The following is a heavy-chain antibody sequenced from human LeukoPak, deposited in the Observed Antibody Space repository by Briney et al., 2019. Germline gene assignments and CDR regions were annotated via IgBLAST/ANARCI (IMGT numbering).Heavy chain of an antibody. D-gene: IGHD3-10*01. CDR3: AARDGARIDY. CDR1: GGSISSYY. CDR2: IYYSGST. Sequence: SETLSLTCTVSGGSISSYYWSWIRQPPGKGLEWIGYIYYSGSTNYNPSLKSRVTISVDTSKNQFSLKLSSVTAADTAVYYCAARDGARIDYWGQGTLVTVSA. V-gene: IGHV4-59*01. J-gene: IGHJ4*02.